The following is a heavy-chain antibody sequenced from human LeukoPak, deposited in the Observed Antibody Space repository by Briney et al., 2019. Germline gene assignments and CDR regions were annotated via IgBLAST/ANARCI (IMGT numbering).Heavy chain of an antibody. CDR1: GYTFTSYD. CDR3: ARGGVGAARRFFDI. D-gene: IGHD6-6*01. V-gene: IGHV1-8*03. Sequence: GASVKVSCEASGYTFTSYDINWVRQATGQGLEWMGWMNPNSGNTGYAQKFQGRVTITRNTSISTAYMELSSLRSEDTAVYYCARGGVGAARRFFDIWGQGTMVTVSS. J-gene: IGHJ3*02. CDR2: MNPNSGNT.